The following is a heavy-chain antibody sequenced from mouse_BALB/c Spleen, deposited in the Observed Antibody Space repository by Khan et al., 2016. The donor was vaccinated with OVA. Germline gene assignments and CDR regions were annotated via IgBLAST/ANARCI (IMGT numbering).Heavy chain of an antibody. V-gene: IGHV2-9*02. CDR3: ARKREPDYFDY. J-gene: IGHJ2*01. CDR1: GFSLTSYA. Sequence: QVQLKQSGPGLVAPSQSLSITCTVTGFSLTSYAIHWIRQPPGKGLEWLGVIWAGGRTNYNSALMSRLSISKDNSKSQVFLKMNSLQTHDTAMYYCARKREPDYFDYWGQGTTLTVSS. CDR2: IWAGGRT.